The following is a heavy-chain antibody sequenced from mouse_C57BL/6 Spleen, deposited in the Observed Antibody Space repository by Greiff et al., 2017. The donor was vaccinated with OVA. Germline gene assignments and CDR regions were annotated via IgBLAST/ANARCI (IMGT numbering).Heavy chain of an antibody. Sequence: VQLQQPGTELVKPGASVTLSCKASGYTFTSYWMHWVKQRPGQGLEWIGNINPSNGGNNYNEKFKRKATLTVDKSSSTVYMELSSLTSEASAVYYCARSDYYYAMDYWGQGASVTVSS. V-gene: IGHV1-53*01. CDR2: INPSNGGN. CDR1: GYTFTSYW. CDR3: ARSDYYYAMDY. J-gene: IGHJ4*01.